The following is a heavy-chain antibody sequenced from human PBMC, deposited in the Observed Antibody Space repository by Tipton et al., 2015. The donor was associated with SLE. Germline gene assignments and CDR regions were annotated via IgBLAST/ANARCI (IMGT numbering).Heavy chain of an antibody. J-gene: IGHJ4*02. CDR1: GDSVKSRY. CDR2: IYYTGST. V-gene: IGHV4-31*03. Sequence: TLSLTCTVSGDSVKSRYWIWVRQLPGKGLEWIGYIYYTGSTYYNPSLKSRVTLSVDTSKNQFSLKLNSVTAADTAVYYCARHYCSGGRCYDDYWGQGTLVTVSS. D-gene: IGHD2-15*01. CDR3: ARHYCSGGRCYDDY.